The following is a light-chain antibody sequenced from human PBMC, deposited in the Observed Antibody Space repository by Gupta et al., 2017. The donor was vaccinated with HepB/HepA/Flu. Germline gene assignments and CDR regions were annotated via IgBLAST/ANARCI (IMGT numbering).Light chain of an antibody. CDR2: NTN. CDR3: LLQFGDIRV. J-gene: IGLJ3*02. Sequence: QAVVTQEPSLTVSPGGTVTLTCGSSTGAVTDAHYPYWFRQRPGQAPDAVIYNTNHRHYSTPAHFSGSLLAGTAALTLSGAQSEDEDEYYCLLQFGDIRVFGGGTKLTVL. CDR1: TGAVTDAHY. V-gene: IGLV7-46*01.